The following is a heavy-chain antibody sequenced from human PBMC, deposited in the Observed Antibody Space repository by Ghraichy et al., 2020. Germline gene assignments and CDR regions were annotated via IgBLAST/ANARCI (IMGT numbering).Heavy chain of an antibody. J-gene: IGHJ3*01. Sequence: GGSLRLSCAASGFTFSSHGMSWVRQAPGKGLEWVSAISVSGDATYYADSGKGRFTISRDNSMNTLYLQMNSLRAEDTAIYYCAKDSPVLSAWGQGTIVTVSA. D-gene: IGHD2/OR15-2a*01. V-gene: IGHV3-23*01. CDR1: GFTFSSHG. CDR2: ISVSGDAT. CDR3: AKDSPVLSA.